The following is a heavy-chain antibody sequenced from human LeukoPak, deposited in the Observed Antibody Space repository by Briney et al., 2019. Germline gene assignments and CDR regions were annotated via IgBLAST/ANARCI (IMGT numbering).Heavy chain of an antibody. CDR3: AKDQKLRYFDWLHPDAFDI. J-gene: IGHJ3*02. Sequence: PGGSLRLSCAASGFTFSSYGMHWVRQAPGKGLEWVAFIRYDGSNKYYADSVKGRFTISRDNSKNTLYLQMNSLRAKDTAVYYCAKDQKLRYFDWLHPDAFDIWGQGTMVTVSS. D-gene: IGHD3-9*01. CDR2: IRYDGSNK. V-gene: IGHV3-30*02. CDR1: GFTFSSYG.